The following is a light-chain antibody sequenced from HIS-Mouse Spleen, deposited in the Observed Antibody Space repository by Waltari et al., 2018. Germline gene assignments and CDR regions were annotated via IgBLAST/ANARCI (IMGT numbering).Light chain of an antibody. CDR3: QQYGSSPLT. Sequence: RASQRVSSSSLACLQQHPVQAPRLLISGASSRATGMPDRFSGSGSGTDFTLTISRLEPEAFAVYYCQQYGSSPLTFGGGTKVEIK. V-gene: IGKV3-20*01. CDR2: GAS. CDR1: QRVSSSS. J-gene: IGKJ4*01.